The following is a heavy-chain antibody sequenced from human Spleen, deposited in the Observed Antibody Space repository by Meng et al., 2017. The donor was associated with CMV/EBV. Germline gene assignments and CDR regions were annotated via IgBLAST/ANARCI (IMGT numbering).Heavy chain of an antibody. J-gene: IGHJ4*02. D-gene: IGHD3-10*01. V-gene: IGHV1-18*01. CDR1: GYTFTSYG. CDR2: VSAYNGNT. Sequence: ASVKVSCKASGYTFTSYGINWVRRAPGQGLEWMGWVSAYNGNTKYAQKVQGRVTMTTETSTSTAYMELRTLRSDDTAVYYCVRGSNMGSSGAYYFDYWGQGTLVTVSS. CDR3: VRGSNMGSSGAYYFDY.